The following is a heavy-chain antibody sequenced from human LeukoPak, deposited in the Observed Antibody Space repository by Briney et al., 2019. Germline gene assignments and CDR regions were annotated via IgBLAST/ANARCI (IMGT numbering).Heavy chain of an antibody. V-gene: IGHV3-7*01. J-gene: IGHJ4*02. D-gene: IGHD6-19*01. Sequence: GGSLSLSFPAPGSTFIRDWPAWVPQPPGKGRGWVANIKEDGSEKNYVDSVKGRFTISRDNAVNSVYLQMNDLRAEDTGVYYCATKEPSTSGWSYWGQGTLVTVSS. CDR1: GSTFIRDW. CDR2: IKEDGSEK. CDR3: ATKEPSTSGWSY.